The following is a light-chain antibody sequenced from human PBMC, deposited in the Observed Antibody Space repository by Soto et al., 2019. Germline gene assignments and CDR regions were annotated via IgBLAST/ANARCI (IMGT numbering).Light chain of an antibody. CDR2: AAS. J-gene: IGKJ2*01. V-gene: IGKV1-6*01. CDR1: QGIRND. CDR3: LQDFYYPYT. Sequence: AIQMTQSPSSLSASVGDRVTITCRASQGIRNDLGWYQQKPGKAPKLLISAASSLQSGVPSRFSGSTSGTDFTLTISSLQPEDFATYYCLQDFYYPYTFGQGTKLEIK.